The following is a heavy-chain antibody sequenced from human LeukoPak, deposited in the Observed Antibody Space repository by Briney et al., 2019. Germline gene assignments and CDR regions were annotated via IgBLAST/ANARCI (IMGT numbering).Heavy chain of an antibody. CDR1: GFTSSNYW. V-gene: IGHV3-74*01. Sequence: GGSLRLSCAASGFTSSNYWMHWVRQAPGKGLVWVSRIKSDGRTNYADSVKGRFTISRDNAKNTVSLQMNSLRAEDTGVYYCARVPSEIGGYYPEYFRHWGQGTLVIVSS. J-gene: IGHJ1*01. CDR3: ARVPSEIGGYYPEYFRH. D-gene: IGHD3-22*01. CDR2: IKSDGRT.